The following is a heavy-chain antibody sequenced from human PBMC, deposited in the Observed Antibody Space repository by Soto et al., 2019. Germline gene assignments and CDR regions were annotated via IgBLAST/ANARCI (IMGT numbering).Heavy chain of an antibody. V-gene: IGHV3-48*02. J-gene: IGHJ4*02. Sequence: EVQLVESGGGLVQPGGSLRLSCAAPGFTFSSYTMNWVRKAPGKGREWVSYISSSSSTIYYADSVKGRFTISRDNAKNSLYLQMNSLRDEDTAVYYCARDSSWDTALFGYWGQGTLVTVSS. D-gene: IGHD5-18*01. CDR1: GFTFSSYT. CDR2: ISSSSSTI. CDR3: ARDSSWDTALFGY.